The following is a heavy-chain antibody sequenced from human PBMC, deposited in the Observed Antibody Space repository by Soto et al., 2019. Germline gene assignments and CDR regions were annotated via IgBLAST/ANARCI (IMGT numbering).Heavy chain of an antibody. Sequence: PSETLSLTCTVSGGSISSSSYYWGLIRQPPGKGLEWIGSIYYSGSTYYNPSLKSRVTISVDTSKNQFSLKLSSVTAADTAVYYCARQSGPWYEPRPDWYYYYYGMDVWGQGTTVTDSS. J-gene: IGHJ6*02. CDR1: GGSISSSSYY. CDR3: ARQSGPWYEPRPDWYYYYYGMDV. CDR2: IYYSGST. V-gene: IGHV4-39*01. D-gene: IGHD6-13*01.